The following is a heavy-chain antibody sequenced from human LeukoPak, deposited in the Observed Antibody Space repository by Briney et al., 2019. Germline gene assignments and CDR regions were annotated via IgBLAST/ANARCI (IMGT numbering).Heavy chain of an antibody. D-gene: IGHD6-13*01. CDR3: ARGAAAGWFDP. V-gene: IGHV1-18*01. Sequence: GASVKVSCKASGYTFSSYGISWVRQAPGQGLEWMGWISAYNGDTHYAQKLQGRVTMTTDTSTSTAYMELRSLRSDDTAVYYCARGAAAGWFDPWGQGTLVTVSS. CDR2: ISAYNGDT. J-gene: IGHJ5*02. CDR1: GYTFSSYG.